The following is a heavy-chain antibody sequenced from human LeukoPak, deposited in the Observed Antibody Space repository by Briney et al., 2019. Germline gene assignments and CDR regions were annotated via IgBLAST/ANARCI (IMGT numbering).Heavy chain of an antibody. CDR3: ARGGGYSSSWFDP. CDR2: IYTSGST. Sequence: PSETLSLTCTVSGGSISSGSYYWSWIRQPAGTGLEWIGRIYTSGSTNYNPSLKSRVTISVDTSKNQFSLKLSSVTAADTAVYYCARGGGYSSSWFDPWGQGTLVTVSS. J-gene: IGHJ5*02. V-gene: IGHV4-61*02. D-gene: IGHD6-13*01. CDR1: GGSISSGSYY.